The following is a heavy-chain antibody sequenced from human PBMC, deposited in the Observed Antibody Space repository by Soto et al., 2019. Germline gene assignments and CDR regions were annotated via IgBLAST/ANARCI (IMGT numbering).Heavy chain of an antibody. Sequence: QVTLKESGPVLVKPTETLTLTCTVSGFSLSNARMGVSWIRQPPGKALEWLAHIFSNDEKSYSTSLKSRLTTSKDTSKKQVVRTMTNMDPVDTATYYCARILRGTPMDPQTYYWGKGTLVTVSS. CDR2: IFSNDEK. CDR3: ARILRGTPMDPQTYY. D-gene: IGHD3-16*01. CDR1: GFSLSNARMG. V-gene: IGHV2-26*01. J-gene: IGHJ4*02.